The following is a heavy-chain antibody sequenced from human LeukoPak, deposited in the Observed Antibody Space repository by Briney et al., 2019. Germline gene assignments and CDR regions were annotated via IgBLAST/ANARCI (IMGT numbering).Heavy chain of an antibody. V-gene: IGHV1-18*01. CDR1: GYTFTSYG. CDR3: ARDVDMITFGGVIVTDY. D-gene: IGHD3-16*02. Sequence: GASVKVSCKSSGYTFTSYGISWVRQAPGQGLEWMGWISAYNGNTNYAQKLQGRVTITTDTSTSTAYMELRSLRSDDTAVYYCARDVDMITFGGVIVTDYWGQGTLVTVSS. CDR2: ISAYNGNT. J-gene: IGHJ4*02.